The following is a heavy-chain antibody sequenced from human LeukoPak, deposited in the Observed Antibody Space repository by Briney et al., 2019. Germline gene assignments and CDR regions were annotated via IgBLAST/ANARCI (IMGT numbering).Heavy chain of an antibody. Sequence: ASVKVSCKASGYTFTSYGISWVRQAPGQGLEWMGWISAYNGNTNYAQKLQGRVTMTTDTSTSTAYMELRSLRSDDTAVYYCARGPASYCTNGVCYLGYWGQGTLVTVSS. D-gene: IGHD2-8*01. J-gene: IGHJ4*02. V-gene: IGHV1-18*01. CDR1: GYTFTSYG. CDR3: ARGPASYCTNGVCYLGY. CDR2: ISAYNGNT.